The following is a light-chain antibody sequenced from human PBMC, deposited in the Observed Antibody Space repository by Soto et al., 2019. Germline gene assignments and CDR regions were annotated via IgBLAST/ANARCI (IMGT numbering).Light chain of an antibody. V-gene: IGKV1-5*01. CDR1: QSIGKW. J-gene: IGKJ4*01. Sequence: DIQMTQSPSILSASVGDGVTITCRASQSIGKWLAWYQQKPGKAPKVLIYDASTLESGVPSRFSGGRSGTEFPLSISSLQPDDFATYYCQHYNGHFGGGTKVDIK. CDR2: DAS. CDR3: QHYNGH.